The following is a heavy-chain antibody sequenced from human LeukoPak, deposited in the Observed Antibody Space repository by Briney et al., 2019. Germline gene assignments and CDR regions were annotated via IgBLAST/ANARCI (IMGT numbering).Heavy chain of an antibody. Sequence: RASVEVSCKASGYTFTSYGISWVRQAPGQGLEWMGWISAYNGNTNYAQKLQGRVTMTTDTSTSTAYMELRSLRSDDTAVYYCARGRWVRDYYYGMDVWGQGTTVTVSS. CDR3: ARGRWVRDYYYGMDV. CDR1: GYTFTSYG. J-gene: IGHJ6*02. V-gene: IGHV1-18*01. D-gene: IGHD3-3*01. CDR2: ISAYNGNT.